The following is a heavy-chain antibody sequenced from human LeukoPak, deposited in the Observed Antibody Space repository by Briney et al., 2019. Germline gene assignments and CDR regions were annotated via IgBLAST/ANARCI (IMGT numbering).Heavy chain of an antibody. CDR3: ARTSIVVVPAAIMGINWFDP. V-gene: IGHV1-18*01. D-gene: IGHD2-2*02. CDR1: GYTFTSYG. CDR2: ISAYNGNT. Sequence: ASVKVSCKASGYTFTSYGISWVLQAPGQGLEWMGWISAYNGNTNYAQKLQGRVTMTTDTSTSTAYMELRSLRSDDTAVYYCARTSIVVVPAAIMGINWFDPWGQGTLVTVSS. J-gene: IGHJ5*02.